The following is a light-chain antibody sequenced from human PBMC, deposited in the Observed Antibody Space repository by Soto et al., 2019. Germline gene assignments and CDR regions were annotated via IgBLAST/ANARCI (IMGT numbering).Light chain of an antibody. CDR3: QQYYGLPPLT. CDR2: HAS. CDR1: KNITNN. J-gene: IGKJ5*01. V-gene: IGKV1-33*01. Sequence: DIQMTQSPGDLPASIADRCTITFQESKNITNNLSWYQQKPGKAPNLLIYHASKLAKGVTSRFSGSGSGTDFSFIITSLQREDLATYYCQQYYGLPPLTFGQGTRLEIK.